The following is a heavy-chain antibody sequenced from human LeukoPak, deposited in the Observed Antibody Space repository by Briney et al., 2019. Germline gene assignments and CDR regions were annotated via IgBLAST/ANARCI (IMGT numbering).Heavy chain of an antibody. CDR2: IGGSGDTT. V-gene: IGHV3-23*01. Sequence: PGGSLRLSCAAPGFTFSTSAMNWVRQAPGKGLEWVSVIGGSGDTTYYADSVRGRFTISRDNFKNTLYLQMNSPTAEDTAIYYCAKGKSLPHYYYYGMDVWGQGTTVTASS. J-gene: IGHJ6*02. CDR1: GFTFSTSA. CDR3: AKGKSLPHYYYYGMDV.